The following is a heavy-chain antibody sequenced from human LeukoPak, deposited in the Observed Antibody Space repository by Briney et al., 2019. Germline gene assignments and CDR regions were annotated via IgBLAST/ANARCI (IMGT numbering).Heavy chain of an antibody. D-gene: IGHD3-10*01. Sequence: SETLALTCTVSGGTISSISYYWGLIRQTPGKGVEWIGSIYYSGSTYYNPSLKSRVTISVDTSKNQFSLKLSSVTAADTAVYYCARSPRYGSASGFNWGQGTLVTVSS. CDR3: ARSPRYGSASGFN. J-gene: IGHJ4*02. CDR1: GGTISSISYY. CDR2: IYYSGST. V-gene: IGHV4-39*01.